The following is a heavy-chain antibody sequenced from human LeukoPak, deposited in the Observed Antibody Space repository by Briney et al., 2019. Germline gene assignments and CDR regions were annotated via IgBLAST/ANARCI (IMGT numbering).Heavy chain of an antibody. D-gene: IGHD2-15*01. Sequence: GGSLRLSCAASGFTFSSYSMNWVRQAPGKGLEWVSYISSRSSTIYYADSVKGRFTISRDNAKNSLYLQMNSLRAEDTAVYYCARLGVVVAATDFDYWGQGTLVTVSS. J-gene: IGHJ4*02. V-gene: IGHV3-48*01. CDR1: GFTFSSYS. CDR3: ARLGVVVAATDFDY. CDR2: ISSRSSTI.